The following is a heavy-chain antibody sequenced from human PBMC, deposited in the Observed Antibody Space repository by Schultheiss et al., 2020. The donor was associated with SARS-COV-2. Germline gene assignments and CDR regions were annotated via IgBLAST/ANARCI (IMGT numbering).Heavy chain of an antibody. J-gene: IGHJ4*02. CDR1: GFTFQNYA. Sequence: GGSLRLSCEASGFTFQNYAMSWVRQAPGKGLEWVSAISGSGGSTYYADSVKGRFTISRDNSKNTLYLQMNSLRAEDTAVYYCAKDLWGSSPGSWGQGTLVTVSS. D-gene: IGHD6-13*01. CDR3: AKDLWGSSPGS. V-gene: IGHV3-23*01. CDR2: ISGSGGST.